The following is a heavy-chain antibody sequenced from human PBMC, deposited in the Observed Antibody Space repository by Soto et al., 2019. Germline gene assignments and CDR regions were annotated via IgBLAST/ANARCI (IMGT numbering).Heavy chain of an antibody. J-gene: IGHJ4*02. Sequence: RGSLRLCCAASEFTFSNYGMTWVRQVLGKGLQWVSGTSGSGRHTYYADSVKGRFTISRDNSKNTLYLQIDSLRAEDTVIYYCAKDRGVLGGVAGIMDFWGQGTLVTVSS. V-gene: IGHV3-23*01. CDR3: AKDRGVLGGVAGIMDF. CDR2: TSGSGRHT. D-gene: IGHD6-19*01. CDR1: EFTFSNYG.